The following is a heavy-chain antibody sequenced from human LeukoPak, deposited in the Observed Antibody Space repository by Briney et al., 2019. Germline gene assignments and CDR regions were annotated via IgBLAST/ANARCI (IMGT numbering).Heavy chain of an antibody. CDR3: ARADRFGELPWFDP. CDR2: ISAYNGNT. D-gene: IGHD3-10*01. V-gene: IGHV1-18*01. J-gene: IGHJ5*02. CDR1: GYTFTSYG. Sequence: ASVKVSCKASGYTFTSYGISWVRQAPGQGLEWMGWISAYNGNTTYAQKLQGRVTMTTDTSTSTAYMGLRSLRSDDTAVYYCARADRFGELPWFDPWGQGTLVTVSS.